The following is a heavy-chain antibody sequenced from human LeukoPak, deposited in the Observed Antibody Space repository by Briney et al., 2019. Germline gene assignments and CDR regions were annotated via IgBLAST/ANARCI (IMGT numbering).Heavy chain of an antibody. V-gene: IGHV1-24*01. CDR1: GYTLTELS. J-gene: IGHJ4*02. D-gene: IGHD6-13*01. Sequence: ASVKVSCKVSGYTLTELSMHWVRQAPGKRLEWMGGFDPEDGETIYAQKFQGRVTMTEDTSTDTAYMELSSLRSEDTAVYYCATAPLAAAGRFDYWGQGTLVTVSS. CDR3: ATAPLAAAGRFDY. CDR2: FDPEDGET.